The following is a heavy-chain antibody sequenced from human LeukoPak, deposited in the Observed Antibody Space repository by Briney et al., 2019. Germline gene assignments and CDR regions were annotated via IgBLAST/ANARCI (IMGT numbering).Heavy chain of an antibody. J-gene: IGHJ4*02. V-gene: IGHV7-4-1*02. CDR1: GYTFTNYG. D-gene: IGHD2-2*01. Sequence: WPSVKVSCRASGYTFTNYGVNWVRQAPGQGLEWMGWINTNTRNPTYAQGFTGRFVFSLDTSLSTAYLQISSLKAEDTAVYYCARDKYQLPYEIDYWGQGTLVTVSS. CDR3: ARDKYQLPYEIDY. CDR2: INTNTRNP.